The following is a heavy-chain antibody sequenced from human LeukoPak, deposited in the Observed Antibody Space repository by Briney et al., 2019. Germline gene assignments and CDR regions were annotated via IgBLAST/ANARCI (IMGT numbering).Heavy chain of an antibody. D-gene: IGHD5-12*01. CDR2: IIPIFGTA. Sequence: SVKVSCKASGYTFTSYGISWVRQAPGQGLEWMGGIIPIFGTANYAQKFQGRVTITADESTSTAYMELSSLRSEDTAVYYCARSHDSGYDYFDYWGQGTLVTVSS. V-gene: IGHV1-69*13. CDR1: GYTFTSYG. CDR3: ARSHDSGYDYFDY. J-gene: IGHJ4*02.